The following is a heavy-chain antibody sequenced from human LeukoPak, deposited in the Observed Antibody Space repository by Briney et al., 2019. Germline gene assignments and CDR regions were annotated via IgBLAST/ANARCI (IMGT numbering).Heavy chain of an antibody. Sequence: ASVKVSCKASGYTFTGYYMRWVRQAPGQGLEWMGWINPNSGGTNYAQKFQGRVTMTRDTSISTACMELSRLRSDDTAVYYCARAPTYYYGSGTRRHFDYWGQGTLVTVSS. CDR3: ARAPTYYYGSGTRRHFDY. D-gene: IGHD3-10*01. CDR2: INPNSGGT. CDR1: GYTFTGYY. V-gene: IGHV1-2*02. J-gene: IGHJ4*02.